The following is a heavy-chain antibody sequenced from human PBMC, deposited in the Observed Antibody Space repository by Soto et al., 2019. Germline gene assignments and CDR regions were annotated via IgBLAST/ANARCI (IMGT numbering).Heavy chain of an antibody. J-gene: IGHJ4*02. CDR3: AKDLKGVYHDY. CDR2: ISGSGGST. V-gene: IGHV3-23*01. D-gene: IGHD2-8*01. CDR1: GFTFSSYA. Sequence: VGSLRLSGAASGFTFSSYAMSWVRQAPGKGLEWVSAISGSGGSTYYADSVKGRFTISRDNSKNTLYLQMNSLRAEDTAVYYCAKDLKGVYHDYWGQGTLVTVSS.